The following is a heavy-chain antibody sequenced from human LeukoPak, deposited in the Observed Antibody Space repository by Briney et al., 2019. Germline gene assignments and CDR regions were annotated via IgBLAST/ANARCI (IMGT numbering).Heavy chain of an antibody. D-gene: IGHD6-13*01. CDR1: GFTFISYA. Sequence: GGSLRLSCAASGFTFISYAMSWVRQAPGKGLEWGSGISGSGGSTYSADSVKGRFTISRDNSKNTLYLQMNSLRAEDTAVYYCAKISPDSSSWYAFDYFDYWGQGTLVTVSS. CDR3: AKISPDSSSWYAFDYFDY. CDR2: ISGSGGST. J-gene: IGHJ4*02. V-gene: IGHV3-23*01.